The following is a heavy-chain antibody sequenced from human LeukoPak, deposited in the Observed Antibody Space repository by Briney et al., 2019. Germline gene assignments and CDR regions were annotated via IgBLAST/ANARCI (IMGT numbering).Heavy chain of an antibody. CDR3: ARDIITMIVVVITPLPDY. CDR2: IRYDGNDE. J-gene: IGHJ4*02. D-gene: IGHD3-22*01. Sequence: PGGSLRLSCGASGFSFSSNGMHWVRQVPGKGLEWVAFIRYDGNDEYFADSVKGRFSISRDNSKNTLYLQMNSLRVEDTAMYYCARDIITMIVVVITPLPDYWGQGTLVTVSS. V-gene: IGHV3-30*02. CDR1: GFSFSSNG.